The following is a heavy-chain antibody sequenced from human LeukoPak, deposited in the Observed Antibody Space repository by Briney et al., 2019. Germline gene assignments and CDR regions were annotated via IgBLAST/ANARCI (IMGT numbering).Heavy chain of an antibody. CDR3: ARRRLRFWVVVPAAISRGYFDY. CDR1: GESFSGYY. V-gene: IGHV4-34*01. J-gene: IGHJ4*02. Sequence: PSETLSLTCAVYGESFSGYYWSWIRQPPGKGLEWIGEINHSGSTNYNPSLKSRVTISVDTSKNQFSLKLSSVTAADTAVYYCARRRLRFWVVVPAAISRGYFDYWGQGTLVTVSS. D-gene: IGHD2-2*01. CDR2: INHSGST.